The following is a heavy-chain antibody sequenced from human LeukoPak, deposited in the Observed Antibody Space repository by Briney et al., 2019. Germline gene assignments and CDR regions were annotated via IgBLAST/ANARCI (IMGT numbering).Heavy chain of an antibody. CDR2: ISSSGSTI. CDR3: ARALPFDY. J-gene: IGHJ4*02. Sequence: PGGSLRLSCAASGFTFSKMNWVRQAPGKGLEWVSYISSSGSTIYYADSVKGRFTISRDNAKNLLYLQMNSLRAEDTAVYYCARALPFDYWGQGTLVTVSS. V-gene: IGHV3-48*03. CDR1: GFTFSK.